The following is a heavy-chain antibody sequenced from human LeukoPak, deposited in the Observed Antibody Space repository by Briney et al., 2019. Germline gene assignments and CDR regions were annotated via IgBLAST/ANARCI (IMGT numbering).Heavy chain of an antibody. CDR1: GGSTSSSNYY. J-gene: IGHJ4*02. CDR3: ARLGAGPTYYDFWSGYSSFYFDY. CDR2: IHYSGNT. V-gene: IGHV4-39*01. Sequence: SETLSLTCTVSGGSTSSSNYYWGWIRQPPGKGLEWIGSIHYSGNTYYNPSLKSRVTISVDTSKNQFSLKLSSVTAADTAVYYCARLGAGPTYYDFWSGYSSFYFDYWGQGTMVTVSS. D-gene: IGHD3-3*01.